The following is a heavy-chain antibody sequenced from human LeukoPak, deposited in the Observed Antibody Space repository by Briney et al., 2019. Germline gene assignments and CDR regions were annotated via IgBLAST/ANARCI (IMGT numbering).Heavy chain of an antibody. V-gene: IGHV3-20*04. CDR2: ISWSGTTT. CDR1: GFRFDDYG. CDR3: ARDPRYYYGSGSYFNY. J-gene: IGHJ4*02. Sequence: PGGSLRLSCVVSGFRFDDYGMHWVRQAPGKGLEWVSGISWSGTTTGYADSVKGRFTISRDNSKNTLYLQMNSLRAEDTAVYYCARDPRYYYGSGSYFNYWGQGTLVTVSS. D-gene: IGHD3-10*01.